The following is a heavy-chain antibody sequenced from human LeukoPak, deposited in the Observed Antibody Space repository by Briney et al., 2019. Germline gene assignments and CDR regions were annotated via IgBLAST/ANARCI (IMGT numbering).Heavy chain of an antibody. V-gene: IGHV4-4*07. CDR2: IYTSGST. D-gene: IGHD3-10*01. CDR3: AGDFSYGSRFDY. Sequence: SETLSLTCTVSGVSISSYYWSWIRQPAGKGLEWIGRIYTSGSTNYNPSLKSRVTMSVDTSKNQFSLKLSSVTAADTAVYYCAGDFSYGSRFDYWGQGTLVTVSS. CDR1: GVSISSYY. J-gene: IGHJ4*02.